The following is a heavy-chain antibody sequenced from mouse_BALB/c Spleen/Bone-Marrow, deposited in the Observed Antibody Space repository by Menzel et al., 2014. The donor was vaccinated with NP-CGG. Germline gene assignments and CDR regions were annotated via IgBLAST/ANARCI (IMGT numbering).Heavy chain of an antibody. CDR1: GFNIKDTY. J-gene: IGHJ4*01. D-gene: IGHD1-1*01. Sequence: DVQLVESGAELVKPGASVKLSCTASGFNIKDTYMHWVKQRPEQGLEWIGRIDPANGNTKYDPKFQGKATITADTSSNTAYLQLSSLTSEDTAVYYCARGTVDAMDYWGQGTSVTVSS. CDR2: IDPANGNT. CDR3: ARGTVDAMDY. V-gene: IGHV14-3*02.